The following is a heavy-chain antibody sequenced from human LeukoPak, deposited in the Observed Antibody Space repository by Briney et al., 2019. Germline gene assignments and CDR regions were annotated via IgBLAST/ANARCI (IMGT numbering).Heavy chain of an antibody. V-gene: IGHV3-48*03. CDR2: ISSSGSTM. J-gene: IGHJ6*02. CDR3: ARGFGMDV. Sequence: GGSLRLSCAASGFIVNNYEMNWVRQAPGKGLEWVPYISSSGSTMYYADSVKGRFTISRDFSKKILYLQMDSLRAEDTGVYYCARGFGMDVWGQGTTVTVSS. CDR1: GFIVNNYE.